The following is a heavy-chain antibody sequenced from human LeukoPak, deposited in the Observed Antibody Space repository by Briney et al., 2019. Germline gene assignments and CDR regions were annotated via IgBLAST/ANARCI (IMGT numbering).Heavy chain of an antibody. Sequence: SETLSLTCTVSGGSISSYYWSWIRQHPGKGLEWIGYIYYSGSTNYNPSLKGRVTISVDTSKNQFSLKLSSVTAADTAVYYCARVRDSSGYYGLLDYWGQGTLVTVSS. V-gene: IGHV4-59*01. CDR2: IYYSGST. CDR1: GGSISSYY. D-gene: IGHD3-22*01. J-gene: IGHJ4*02. CDR3: ARVRDSSGYYGLLDY.